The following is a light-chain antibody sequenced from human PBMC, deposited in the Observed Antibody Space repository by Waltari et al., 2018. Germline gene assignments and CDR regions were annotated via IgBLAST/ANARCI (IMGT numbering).Light chain of an antibody. CDR3: SSYAGSNNYV. CDR2: EVP. CDR1: SSDVGAYNY. J-gene: IGLJ1*01. V-gene: IGLV2-8*01. Sequence: QSALTQPPSASGSPGQSVTISCTGTSSDVGAYNYVSWYQPHPGKAPKLMIYEVPKRPSGVPDRFSGSKSGNTASLTVSGLQAEDEADYYCSSYAGSNNYVFGTWTKVTGL.